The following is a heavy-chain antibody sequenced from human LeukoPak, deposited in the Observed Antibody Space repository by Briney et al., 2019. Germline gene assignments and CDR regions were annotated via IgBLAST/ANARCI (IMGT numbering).Heavy chain of an antibody. Sequence: KPSETLSLTCAVYGGSFSGYYWSWIRQPAGKGLEWIGRIYTSGSTNYNPSLKSRVTMSVDTSKNQFSLKLSSVTAADTAVYYCARNFRDNYYDSSGHPYYFDYWGQGTLVTVSS. CDR3: ARNFRDNYYDSSGHPYYFDY. D-gene: IGHD3-22*01. J-gene: IGHJ4*02. CDR1: GGSFSGYY. V-gene: IGHV4-59*10. CDR2: IYTSGST.